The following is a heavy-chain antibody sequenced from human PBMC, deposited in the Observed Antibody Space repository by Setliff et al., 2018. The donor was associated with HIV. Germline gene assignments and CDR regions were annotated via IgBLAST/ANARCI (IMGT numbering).Heavy chain of an antibody. CDR2: ITAGNGGT. D-gene: IGHD3-22*01. CDR1: GYTFHYYD. Sequence: ASVKVSCKASGYTFHYYDIHWVRQAPGQGLEWMGRITAGNGGTKYSQKFQDRVTLTSDMSANTVYMDLTTLRSEDTAVYYCASPMFYDGKVVWGQGTPVTVSS. J-gene: IGHJ4*02. V-gene: IGHV1-3*01. CDR3: ASPMFYDGKVV.